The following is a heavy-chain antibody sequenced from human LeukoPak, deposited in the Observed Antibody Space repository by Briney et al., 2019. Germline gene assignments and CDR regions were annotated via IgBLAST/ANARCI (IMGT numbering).Heavy chain of an antibody. J-gene: IGHJ4*02. D-gene: IGHD3-9*01. CDR2: ISGRDDST. V-gene: IGHV3-23*01. CDR1: GFSFSNYA. CDR3: AKWGDYYVLTGYYDSDY. Sequence: SGGSLRLSCAASGFSFSNYAMSWVRQVPGKGLEWVSAISGRDDSTYYADSVKGRFTISRDTSKNTLYLQMNSLRAEDTAVYYCAKWGDYYVLTGYYDSDYWGQGTLVTVSS.